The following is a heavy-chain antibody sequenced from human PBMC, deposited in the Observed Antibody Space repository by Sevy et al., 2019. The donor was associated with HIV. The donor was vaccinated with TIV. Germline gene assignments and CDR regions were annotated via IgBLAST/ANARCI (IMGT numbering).Heavy chain of an antibody. J-gene: IGHJ6*02. Sequence: GGSLRLSCVASGFRFDDYAMHWVRQVPGKSPEWVSGISWNRNKIGYADPVKGRLTISRDSARNSVYLQMSSLRHEDTALYYCVKDLGGIETLDYYSYYGMDVWGQGTTVTVSS. CDR2: ISWNRNKI. D-gene: IGHD3-16*01. V-gene: IGHV3-9*01. CDR1: GFRFDDYA. CDR3: VKDLGGIETLDYYSYYGMDV.